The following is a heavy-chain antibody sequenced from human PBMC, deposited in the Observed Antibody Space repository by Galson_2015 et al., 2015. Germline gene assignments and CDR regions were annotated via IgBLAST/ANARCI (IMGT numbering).Heavy chain of an antibody. CDR1: GFTFSSYA. V-gene: IGHV3-23*01. D-gene: IGHD3-16*02. CDR2: ISGSGTST. Sequence: SLRLSCAASGFTFSSYAMSWVRQAPGKGLEWVSAISGSGTSTYYADSVKGRFTISRDNSKNTLYLQMNSLRAEDTAVYYCAKRDDYVWGSYRSFDYWGQGTLVTVSS. J-gene: IGHJ4*02. CDR3: AKRDDYVWGSYRSFDY.